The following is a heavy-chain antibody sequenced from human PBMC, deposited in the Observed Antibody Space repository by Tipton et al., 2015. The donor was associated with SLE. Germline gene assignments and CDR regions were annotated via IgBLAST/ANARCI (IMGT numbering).Heavy chain of an antibody. CDR3: AREFLNPVTTVHYYFDL. J-gene: IGHJ2*01. V-gene: IGHV4-61*09. CDR2: VYFSGYT. Sequence: TLSLTCSVSGASINSGSCYWSWIRQTAGKGLEWIGHVYFSGYTNYNPSLKSRITISVDTSKNHFSLKLISVTAADTAVYYCAREFLNPVTTVHYYFDLWGRGTLVTVSS. D-gene: IGHD4-11*01. CDR1: GASINSGSCY.